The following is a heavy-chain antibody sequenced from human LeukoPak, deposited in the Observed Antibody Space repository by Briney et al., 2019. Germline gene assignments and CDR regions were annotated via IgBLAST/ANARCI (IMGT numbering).Heavy chain of an antibody. D-gene: IGHD5-18*01. Sequence: ASVKVSCKASGYTFTSYDINWVRQATVQGLEWMGWINPNSGNTGYAQKFQGRVTITRNTSISTAYMELSSLRSEDTAVYYCARGFIVDTAPEYYYYYYMDVWGKGTTVTVSS. V-gene: IGHV1-8*03. CDR2: INPNSGNT. CDR3: ARGFIVDTAPEYYYYYYMDV. J-gene: IGHJ6*03. CDR1: GYTFTSYD.